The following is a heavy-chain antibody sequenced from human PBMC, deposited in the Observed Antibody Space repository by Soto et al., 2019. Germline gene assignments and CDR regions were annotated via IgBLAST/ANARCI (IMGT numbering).Heavy chain of an antibody. J-gene: IGHJ4*02. CDR3: ARDPSGEVVPAASDS. CDR2: IGPYNGKT. V-gene: IGHV1-18*01. Sequence: QVHLVQSGAEVKKPGASVKVSCKASGYIFSNYGVTWVRQAPGQGLEWMGWIGPYNGKTDYAQNFQGRVTRTADTSTSTANMELRSLRSDDTAVYYCARDPSGEVVPAASDSWGQGTLVTVSS. D-gene: IGHD2-2*01. CDR1: GYIFSNYG.